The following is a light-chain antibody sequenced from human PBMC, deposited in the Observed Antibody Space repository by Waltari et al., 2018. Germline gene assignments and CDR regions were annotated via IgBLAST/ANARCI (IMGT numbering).Light chain of an antibody. J-gene: IGKJ4*01. CDR1: QSVLHSSNNQNY. V-gene: IGKV4-1*01. CDR3: QQYYSAPLT. Sequence: DIVMTQSPDSLAVSLGERATINCTSSQSVLHSSNNQNYLTWYQQKPGQPPKLLIYWSSTRESGVPDRFSGSGSGTDFTLTISSLQAEDVAVYYCQQYYSAPLTFGGGTKVEIK. CDR2: WSS.